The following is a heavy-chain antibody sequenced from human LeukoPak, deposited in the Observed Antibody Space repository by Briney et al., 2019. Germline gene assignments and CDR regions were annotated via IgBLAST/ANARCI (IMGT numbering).Heavy chain of an antibody. V-gene: IGHV3-30*04. J-gene: IGHJ2*01. CDR1: GFTFSSYA. Sequence: PGGSLRLSCAASGFTFSSYAMHWVRQAPGKGLEWVAVISYDGSNKYYADSVKGRFTISRDNSKNTLYLQMNSLRAEDTAVYYCARGRPYDIKRTYRYFDLWGRGTLVTVSS. CDR3: ARGRPYDIKRTYRYFDL. CDR2: ISYDGSNK. D-gene: IGHD3-9*01.